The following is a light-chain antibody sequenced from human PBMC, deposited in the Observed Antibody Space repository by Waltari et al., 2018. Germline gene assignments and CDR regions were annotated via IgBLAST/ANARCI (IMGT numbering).Light chain of an antibody. CDR2: HAS. V-gene: IGKV3-15*01. CDR3: HQYNNWPLYT. J-gene: IGKJ2*01. Sequence: EIVMTQFPRTLSVSPGESVTLSCRASQRIGGNLAWYQQKPGQPPRLLLYHASTRATGVPARFGGSASRSDFYLTISSMQSEDYAVYYCHQYNNWPLYTFGQGTKLEIK. CDR1: QRIGGN.